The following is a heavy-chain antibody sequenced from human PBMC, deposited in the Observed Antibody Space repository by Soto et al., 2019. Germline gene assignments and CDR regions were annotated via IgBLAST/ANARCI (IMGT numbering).Heavy chain of an antibody. D-gene: IGHD2-21*02. CDR3: ARGGVVSASTNRNCCGFGMDD. CDR1: GYTFTSYG. CDR2: ISAYNGNT. Sequence: ASVKVSCKASGYTFTSYGISWVRQAPGQGLEWMGWISAYNGNTNYAQKLQGRVTMTTDTSTSTAYMELRSLRSDDTAVYYCARGGVVSASTNRNCCGFGMDDWGQGTTVTVSS. J-gene: IGHJ6*02. V-gene: IGHV1-18*01.